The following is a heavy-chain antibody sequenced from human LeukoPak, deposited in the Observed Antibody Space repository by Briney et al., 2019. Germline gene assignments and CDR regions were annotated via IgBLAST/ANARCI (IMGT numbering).Heavy chain of an antibody. CDR3: ASLGKWELLDAYYFDY. D-gene: IGHD1-26*01. CDR1: GYTFTSYG. J-gene: IGHJ4*02. V-gene: IGHV1-18*01. CDR2: ISTYNGNT. Sequence: ASVKVSCKASGYTFTSYGISWVRQAPGQGLEWMGWISTYNGNTNYAQKLQGRVTMTTDTSTSTAYMELRSLRSDDTAVYYCASLGKWELLDAYYFDYWGQGTLVTVSS.